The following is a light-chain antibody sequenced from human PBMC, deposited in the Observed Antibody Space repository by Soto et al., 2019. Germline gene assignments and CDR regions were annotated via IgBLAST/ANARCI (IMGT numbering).Light chain of an antibody. CDR1: QSVSSSY. V-gene: IGKV3-20*01. Sequence: EIVLTQSPATLCLSPGERATLSCSASQSVSSSYLAWYQQKPGQAPRLLIYGASSRATGIPDRFSGSGSGTDFTLTISRLEPEDFAVYYCQQYGSSPRVTFGPGTKVDIK. CDR2: GAS. CDR3: QQYGSSPRVT. J-gene: IGKJ3*01.